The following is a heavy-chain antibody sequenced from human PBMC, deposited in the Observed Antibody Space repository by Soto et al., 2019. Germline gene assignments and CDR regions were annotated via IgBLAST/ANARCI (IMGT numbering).Heavy chain of an antibody. D-gene: IGHD2-2*01. V-gene: IGHV3-23*01. J-gene: IGHJ6*02. Sequence: EVQLSESGGGLVQPGGSLRLSCGASGFTFSDNAMTWVRQAPGKGLEWVSSISDDGDSTYYADSVKGRFTISRDNSKNTLFLQMSSLGAEDTAVYYCAKSLSTAVNYGLDVWGQGTSVTVSS. CDR1: GFTFSDNA. CDR3: AKSLSTAVNYGLDV. CDR2: ISDDGDST.